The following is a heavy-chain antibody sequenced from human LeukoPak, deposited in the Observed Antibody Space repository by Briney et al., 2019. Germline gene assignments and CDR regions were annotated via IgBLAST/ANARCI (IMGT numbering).Heavy chain of an antibody. D-gene: IGHD6-13*01. CDR2: MNPNSGNT. V-gene: IGHV1-8*01. CDR3: ARGLVYGYSSARDAFDI. Sequence: ASVKVSCKASGYTFTSYDINWVRQDTGQGLEWMGWMNPNSGNTGYAQKFQGRVTMTRNTSISTAYMELSSLRSEDTAVYYCARGLVYGYSSARDAFDIWGQGTMVTVSS. CDR1: GYTFTSYD. J-gene: IGHJ3*02.